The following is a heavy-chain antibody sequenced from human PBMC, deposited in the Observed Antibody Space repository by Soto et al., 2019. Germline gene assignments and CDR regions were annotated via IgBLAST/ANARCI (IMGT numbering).Heavy chain of an antibody. D-gene: IGHD3-22*01. Sequence: LGESLKISCKGSGYSFTSYWIGWVRQMPGKGLEWMGIIYPGDSDTRYSPSFQGQVTISADKSISTAYLQWSSLKASDTAMYYCARTYYYDSSDTYYYYGMDVWGQGTTVTVSS. V-gene: IGHV5-51*01. CDR3: ARTYYYDSSDTYYYYGMDV. CDR1: GYSFTSYW. J-gene: IGHJ6*02. CDR2: IYPGDSDT.